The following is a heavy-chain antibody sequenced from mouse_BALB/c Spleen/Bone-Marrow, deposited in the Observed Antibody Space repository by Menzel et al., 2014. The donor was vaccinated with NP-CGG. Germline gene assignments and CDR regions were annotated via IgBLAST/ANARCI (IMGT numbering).Heavy chain of an antibody. CDR1: GFTFSDYY. CDR2: ISDGGSYT. D-gene: IGHD1-1*01. V-gene: IGHV5-4*02. J-gene: IGHJ2*01. CDR3: ARVSYYYFDY. Sequence: EVKLVESGGGLVKPGGSLKLSCAASGFTFSDYYMYWVRQTPEKRLEWVATISDGGSYTYYPDSVKGRFTISRDNAKNNLYLQMSSVKSEDTAMYYCARVSYYYFDYWGQGTTLTVSS.